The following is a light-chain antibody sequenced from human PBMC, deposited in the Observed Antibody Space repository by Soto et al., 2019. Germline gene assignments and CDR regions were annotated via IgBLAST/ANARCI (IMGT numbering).Light chain of an antibody. V-gene: IGKV1-5*03. Sequence: DVKTTQSPSTLSGSVGDRVTITCRASQTISSWLAWYQQKPGKAPKLLIYKASTLKSGVPSRFSGSGSGTEFTLTISSLQPDDFATYYCQQYNSYSEAFGQGTKVAIK. J-gene: IGKJ1*01. CDR1: QTISSW. CDR3: QQYNSYSEA. CDR2: KAS.